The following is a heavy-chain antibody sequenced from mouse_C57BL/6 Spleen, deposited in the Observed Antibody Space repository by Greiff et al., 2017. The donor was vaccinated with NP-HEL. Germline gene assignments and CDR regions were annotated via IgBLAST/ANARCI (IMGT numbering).Heavy chain of an antibody. CDR1: GFTFSNYW. D-gene: IGHD4-1*01. J-gene: IGHJ4*01. Sequence: EVKLMESGGGLVQPGGSMKLSCVASGFTFSNYWMNWVRQSPEKGLEWVAQIRLKSDNYATHYAESVKGRFTISRDDSKSSVYLQMNNLRAEDTGIYYCTVTGPDYYAMDYWGQGTSVTVSS. CDR3: TVTGPDYYAMDY. V-gene: IGHV6-3*01. CDR2: IRLKSDNYAT.